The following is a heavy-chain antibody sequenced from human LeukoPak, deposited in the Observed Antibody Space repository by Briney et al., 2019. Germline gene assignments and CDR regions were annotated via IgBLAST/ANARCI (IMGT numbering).Heavy chain of an antibody. CDR3: ARGYWGASGSYSIVDY. CDR1: GGTFSSYD. V-gene: IGHV1-69*04. Sequence: ASVKVSCKASGGTFSSYDISWVRQAPGQGREWMGRIIPILGIANYAQKFQGRVTITADKSTSTAYMELSSLRSEDTAVYYCARGYWGASGSYSIVDYWGQGTLVTVSS. J-gene: IGHJ4*02. D-gene: IGHD1-26*01. CDR2: IIPILGIA.